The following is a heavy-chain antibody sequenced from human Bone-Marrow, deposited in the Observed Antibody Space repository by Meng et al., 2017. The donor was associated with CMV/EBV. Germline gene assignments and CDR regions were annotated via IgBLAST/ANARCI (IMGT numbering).Heavy chain of an antibody. CDR1: GFIFSSYW. D-gene: IGHD1-14*01. V-gene: IGHV3-7*01. J-gene: IGHJ4*02. CDR2: IKQDGSEK. Sequence: GESLKISCAASGFIFSSYWMSWVRQAPGKGLEWVANIKQDGSEKNYVDSVKGRFTISRDNAKNSLYLQMNSLRAEDTAVYYCARGLTRSDYWGQGTLVTVSS. CDR3: ARGLTRSDY.